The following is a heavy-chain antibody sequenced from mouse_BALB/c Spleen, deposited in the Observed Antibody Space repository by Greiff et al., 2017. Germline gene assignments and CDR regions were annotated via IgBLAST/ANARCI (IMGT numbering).Heavy chain of an antibody. CDR2: SRNKANDYTT. V-gene: IGHV7-1*02. J-gene: IGHJ1*01. Sequence: EVKLMESGGGLVQPGGSLRLSCATSGFTFSDFYMEWVRQPPGKRLEWIAASRNKANDYTTEYSASVKGRFIVSRDTSQSILYLQMNALRAEDTAIYYCARDDSTTGRWWYFDVWGAGTTVTVSS. CDR3: ARDDSTTGRWWYFDV. D-gene: IGHD1-1*01. CDR1: GFTFSDFY.